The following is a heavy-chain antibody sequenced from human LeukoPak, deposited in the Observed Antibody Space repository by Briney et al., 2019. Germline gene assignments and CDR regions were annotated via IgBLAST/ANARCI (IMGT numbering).Heavy chain of an antibody. D-gene: IGHD3-22*01. CDR2: IYYIGST. CDR1: GGSISSSSYY. CDR3: ARHSGYYDGDFDY. V-gene: IGHV4-39*01. Sequence: AWDTLSLTCTVSGGSISSSSYYWGWVRQPPGKGLEWIGKIYYIGSTYCNPSLKSRVTISVDTSKNQFSLKLSSVTAADTAVYYCARHSGYYDGDFDYWGQGTLVTVSS. J-gene: IGHJ4*02.